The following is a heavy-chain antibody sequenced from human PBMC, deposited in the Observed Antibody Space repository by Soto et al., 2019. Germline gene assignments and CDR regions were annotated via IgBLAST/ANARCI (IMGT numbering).Heavy chain of an antibody. Sequence: QVQLVQSGDEVKKPGASVKVSCKASGYTFTSYGISWVRQAPGQGLEWMGWISAYNGNTNYAQKLQGRVTMTTDTSTSTAYMELRSLRSDDTAVYYCARGLADTAMGSYYYYGMDVWGQGTTVTVSS. CDR1: GYTFTSYG. J-gene: IGHJ6*02. CDR3: ARGLADTAMGSYYYYGMDV. CDR2: ISAYNGNT. D-gene: IGHD5-18*01. V-gene: IGHV1-18*01.